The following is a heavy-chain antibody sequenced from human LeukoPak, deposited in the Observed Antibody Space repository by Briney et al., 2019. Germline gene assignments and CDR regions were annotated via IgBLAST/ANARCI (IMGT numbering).Heavy chain of an antibody. CDR3: AREGFRLELLSNDY. V-gene: IGHV1-46*01. D-gene: IGHD1-7*01. CDR2: INPSGGST. J-gene: IGHJ4*02. Sequence: ASVKVSCKASGYTFTSYYMHWGRHAPGQGLEWMGIINPSGGSTSYAQKFQGRVTMTRDMSTSTVYMELSSLRSEDTAVYYCAREGFRLELLSNDYWGQGTLVTVSS. CDR1: GYTFTSYY.